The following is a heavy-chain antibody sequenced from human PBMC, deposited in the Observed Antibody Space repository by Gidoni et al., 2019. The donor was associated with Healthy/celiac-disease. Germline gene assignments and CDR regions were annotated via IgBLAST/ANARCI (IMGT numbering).Heavy chain of an antibody. D-gene: IGHD3-3*01. V-gene: IGHV3-15*07. Sequence: EVQLVESGGGLVKPGGSLRLSCAASGFTFSNAWMNWVRQAPGKGLEWVGRIKSKTDGGTTDYAAPVKGRFTILRDDSKNTLYLQMNSLNTEDTAVYYCTTDFWSGYYTDYWGQGTLVTVSS. J-gene: IGHJ4*02. CDR1: GFTFSNAW. CDR3: TTDFWSGYYTDY. CDR2: IKSKTDGGTT.